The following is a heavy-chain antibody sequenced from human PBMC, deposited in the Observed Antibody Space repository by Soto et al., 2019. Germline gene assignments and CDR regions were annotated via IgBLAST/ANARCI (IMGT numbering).Heavy chain of an antibody. V-gene: IGHV3-43*01. Sequence: LRLSCVASGFTFDDFTMHWVRQVPGRVPEWISRITWNGANTYYADSVKGRFTVSRDNSKNSLYLQMSSLKSEDTAVYLCAKDGTGTTYFLFDKWGQGTPVTVSS. D-gene: IGHD1-1*01. J-gene: IGHJ4*02. CDR2: ITWNGANT. CDR3: AKDGTGTTYFLFDK. CDR1: GFTFDDFT.